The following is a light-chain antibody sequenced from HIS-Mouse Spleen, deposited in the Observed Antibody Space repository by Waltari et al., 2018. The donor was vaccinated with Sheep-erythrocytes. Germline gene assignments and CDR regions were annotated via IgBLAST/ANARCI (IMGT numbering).Light chain of an antibody. J-gene: IGLJ2*01. Sequence: QSVLTQPPSVSGAPGQRVTISCNGSISNIGAGYDVHWYQQLPGTAPKLLIYGNSNRPSGVPDRFSGSKSGTSASLAITGLQAEDEADYYCQSYDSSLSGSVFGGGTKLTVL. CDR2: GNS. CDR1: ISNIGAGYD. V-gene: IGLV1-40*01. CDR3: QSYDSSLSGSV.